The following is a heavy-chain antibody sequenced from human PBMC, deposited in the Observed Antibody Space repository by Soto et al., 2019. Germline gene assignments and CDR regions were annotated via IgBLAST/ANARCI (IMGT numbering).Heavy chain of an antibody. D-gene: IGHD6-19*01. CDR3: ARDRLPVAGSAGLADL. Sequence: QVQLVQSGAEVKKPGASVKVSCKASGYTFTSYGISWVRQAPGQGLEWMGWINTYNGNTNYAEKFQGRVTMTTDTTTSTAYKELRSRRSGDTAVYYCARDRLPVAGSAGLADLWGQGTTVTVSS. CDR2: INTYNGNT. V-gene: IGHV1-18*01. CDR1: GYTFTSYG. J-gene: IGHJ6*02.